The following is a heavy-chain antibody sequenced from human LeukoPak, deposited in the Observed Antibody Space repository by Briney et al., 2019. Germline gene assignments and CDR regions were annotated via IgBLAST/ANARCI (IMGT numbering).Heavy chain of an antibody. V-gene: IGHV3-23*01. D-gene: IGHD3-9*01. CDR3: ANSSPYDILTGYSGGFDY. CDR2: ISGSGGST. Sequence: GSLRLSCAASGFTFSSYAMSWVRQAPGKGLEWVSAISGSGGSTYYADSVKGRFTISRDNSKNTLYLQMNSLRAEDTAVYYCANSSPYDILTGYSGGFDYWGQGTLVTVSS. CDR1: GFTFSSYA. J-gene: IGHJ4*02.